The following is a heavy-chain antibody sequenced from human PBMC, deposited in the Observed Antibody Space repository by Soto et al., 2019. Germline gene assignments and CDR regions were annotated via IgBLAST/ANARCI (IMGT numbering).Heavy chain of an antibody. CDR1: GGSVSSGSYY. Sequence: SETLSLTCTVSGGSVSSGSYYWSWIRQPPGKGLEWIGYIYYSGSTNYNPSLKSRVTISVDTSKNQFSLKLSSVTAADTAMYYCARGPWEPQDYYFDYWGQGTLVTVSS. J-gene: IGHJ4*02. D-gene: IGHD1-26*01. CDR3: ARGPWEPQDYYFDY. CDR2: IYYSGST. V-gene: IGHV4-61*01.